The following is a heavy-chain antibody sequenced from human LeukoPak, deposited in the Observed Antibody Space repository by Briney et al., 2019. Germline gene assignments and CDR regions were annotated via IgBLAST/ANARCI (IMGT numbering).Heavy chain of an antibody. CDR2: ISGSGGNT. CDR3: AKVPAKYGGKVQLDY. D-gene: IGHD4-23*01. V-gene: IGHV3-23*01. Sequence: PGGSLRLSCAASGFTFSSYAMSWVRQAPGKGLEWVSAISGSGGNTYYADSVKGRFTISRDNSKNTLYLQMNSLRAEDTAVYYCAKVPAKYGGKVQLDYRGQGTLVTVSS. J-gene: IGHJ4*02. CDR1: GFTFSSYA.